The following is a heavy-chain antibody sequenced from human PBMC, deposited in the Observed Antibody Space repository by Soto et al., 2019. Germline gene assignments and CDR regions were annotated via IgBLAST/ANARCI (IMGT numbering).Heavy chain of an antibody. D-gene: IGHD5-12*01. CDR3: AREGNLGRWLQPLDF. CDR1: GDSISAYS. J-gene: IGHJ4*02. Sequence: QVQLQVSAPGLVKPSETLSLTCTVSGDSISAYSWSWVRQPPGKGLEWIGNIHYNGNTKYNPSLKTRVFMSVDTSKNQFSLRLISGTAADTAKYFCAREGNLGRWLQPLDFWGQGTLVTVSS. V-gene: IGHV4-59*01. CDR2: IHYNGNT.